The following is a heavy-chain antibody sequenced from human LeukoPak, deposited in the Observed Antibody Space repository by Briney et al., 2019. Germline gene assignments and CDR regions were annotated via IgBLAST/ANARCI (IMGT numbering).Heavy chain of an antibody. CDR1: GFTFSNSA. Sequence: PGGSLRLSCAASGFTFSNSAMSWVRQAPGKGLEWVSAIRGGDATTWYADSVKGRFTISRDNSKNTLHLQMNSLRAEDTAVYYCAKDRGYCGGDCFEENFDYWGQGTLVTVSS. V-gene: IGHV3-23*01. CDR3: AKDRGYCGGDCFEENFDY. CDR2: IRGGDATT. J-gene: IGHJ4*02. D-gene: IGHD2-21*02.